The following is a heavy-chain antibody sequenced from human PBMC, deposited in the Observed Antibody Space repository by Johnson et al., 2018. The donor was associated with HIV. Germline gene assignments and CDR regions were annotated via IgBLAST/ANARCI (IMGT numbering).Heavy chain of an antibody. CDR3: AKGGIDAFDI. CDR2: ISWNSGSI. Sequence: VQLVESGGGLVQPGGSLRLSCAASGFTFSSYDMHWVRQATGKGLEWVSGISWNSGSIGYAASVKGRFTISRDSAKNSLYLEMNSLRAEDTAVYYCAKGGIDAFDIWGQGTMVIVSS. CDR1: GFTFSSYD. D-gene: IGHD6-25*01. V-gene: IGHV3-9*01. J-gene: IGHJ3*02.